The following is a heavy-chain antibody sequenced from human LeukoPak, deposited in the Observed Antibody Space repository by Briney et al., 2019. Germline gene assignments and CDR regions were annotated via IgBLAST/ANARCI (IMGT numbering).Heavy chain of an antibody. J-gene: IGHJ4*02. D-gene: IGHD2-2*02. CDR3: ASLPGYTTGVDY. V-gene: IGHV4-59*08. CDR2: VSDRGST. CDR1: GYSIKNDH. Sequence: PSETLSLMCTVSGYSIKNDHWNWIRQPPGKGLEWLGYVSDRGSTHYHPSLKSRVTMSVDTSKNSFSLELTSVTAADTAIYYCASLPGYTTGVDYWGQGILVTVSS.